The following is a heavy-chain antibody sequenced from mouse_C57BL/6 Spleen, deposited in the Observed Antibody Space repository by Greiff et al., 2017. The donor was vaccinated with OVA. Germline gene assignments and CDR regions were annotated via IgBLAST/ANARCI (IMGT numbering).Heavy chain of an antibody. CDR1: GFTFSSYT. CDR2: ISGGGGNT. D-gene: IGHD1-1*01. V-gene: IGHV5-9*01. CDR3: ARHPVVAYYFDY. Sequence: EVQVVESGGGLVKPGGSLKLSCAASGFTFSSYTMSWVRQTPEKRLEWVATISGGGGNTYYPDSVKGRFTISRDNAKNTLYLQMSSLRSEDTALYYCARHPVVAYYFDYWGQGTTLTVSS. J-gene: IGHJ2*01.